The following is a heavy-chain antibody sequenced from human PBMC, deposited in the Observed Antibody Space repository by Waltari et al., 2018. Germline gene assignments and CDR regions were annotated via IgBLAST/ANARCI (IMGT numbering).Heavy chain of an antibody. CDR3: ARDFNWGWDF. CDR2: IKPDGSQQ. Sequence: EVQLVDSGGGLVQPGGSLRLSCAASGFTFSSNWMSWVRQAPGRGLEGLANIKPDGSQQYYVDSVRGRFSISRDNAKNSLYRQLNSLRAEDTAIYYCARDFNWGWDFWGQGTLVTVSS. V-gene: IGHV3-7*03. CDR1: GFTFSSNW. J-gene: IGHJ4*02. D-gene: IGHD7-27*01.